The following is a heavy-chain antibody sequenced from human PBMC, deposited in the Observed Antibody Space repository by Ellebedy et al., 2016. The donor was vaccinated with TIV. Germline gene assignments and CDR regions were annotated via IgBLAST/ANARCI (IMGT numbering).Heavy chain of an antibody. CDR3: ARDKIAGATHFDL. Sequence: GGSLRLSCAASGFTFSDAWMSWVRQAPGKGLEWVANIKQDGGEIYYVDSVKGRFTISRDNAKNSLSLQMNSLRAEDTAIYYCARDKIAGATHFDLWGQGTLVTVSS. D-gene: IGHD1-26*01. CDR1: GFTFSDAW. J-gene: IGHJ4*02. CDR2: IKQDGGEI. V-gene: IGHV3-7*01.